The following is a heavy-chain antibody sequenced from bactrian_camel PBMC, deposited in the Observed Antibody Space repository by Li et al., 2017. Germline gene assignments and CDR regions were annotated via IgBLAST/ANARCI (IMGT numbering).Heavy chain of an antibody. J-gene: IGHJ4*01. Sequence: HVQLVESGGGSVQTGGSLRLSCVVSGHSRGSNCVGWYRLPPGRAPAEREGIAAIRRSGVSSVYADSVKGRFTASLNAVTNTLYLQMNGLRPDDTAMYYCAARYGGAEYGAERWLEPYEYNYWGQGTQVTVS. CDR3: AARYGGAEYGAERWLEPYEYNY. CDR2: IRRSGVSS. D-gene: IGHD5*01. V-gene: IGHV3S55*01. CDR1: GHSRGSNC.